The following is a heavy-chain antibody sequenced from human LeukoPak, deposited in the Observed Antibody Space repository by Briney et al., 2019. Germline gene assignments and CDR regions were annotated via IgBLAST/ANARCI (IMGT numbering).Heavy chain of an antibody. Sequence: GGSLRLSCAASGFAFDIYAMTWVRQAPGKGLEWVSGISAGGSSTYYADSVKGRFTISRDNSKNTVYLQMNSLRGEDTAVYYCAKDPRGSLERRGHFDFWGQGTLVTVSS. D-gene: IGHD1-1*01. CDR1: GFAFDIYA. CDR2: ISAGGSST. J-gene: IGHJ4*02. V-gene: IGHV3-23*01. CDR3: AKDPRGSLERRGHFDF.